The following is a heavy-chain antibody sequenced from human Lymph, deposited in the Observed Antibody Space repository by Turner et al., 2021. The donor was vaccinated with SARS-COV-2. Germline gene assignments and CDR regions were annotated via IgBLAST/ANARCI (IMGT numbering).Heavy chain of an antibody. D-gene: IGHD2-21*01. CDR3: ARAAHMDY. J-gene: IGHJ4*02. CDR2: ISTSSRYI. CDR1: GFTFSSYS. V-gene: IGHV3-21*01. Sequence: EVQLVESGGGLVKPGGSLRLSCAASGFTFSSYSMNWVRQAPGKGLEWVSSISTSSRYIYYADSVKGRFTISRDNAKNSLYLQMNSLRAEDTAVYYCARAAHMDYWGQGILVTVSS.